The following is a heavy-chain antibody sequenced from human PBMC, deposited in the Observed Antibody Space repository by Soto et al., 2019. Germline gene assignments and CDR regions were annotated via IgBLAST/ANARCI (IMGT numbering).Heavy chain of an antibody. CDR3: LEALRDY. Sequence: EVQLVESGGGLVQPGGSLKLSCAASGFSFSGSAMHWVRQASGKGLEWVGRIRSRANSYATSYAASVKGRFTISRDDSKNTASLQMNSRKTDDTAVYYCLEALRDYWGQGTLVTVSS. V-gene: IGHV3-73*02. D-gene: IGHD4-17*01. CDR2: IRSRANSYAT. J-gene: IGHJ4*02. CDR1: GFSFSGSA.